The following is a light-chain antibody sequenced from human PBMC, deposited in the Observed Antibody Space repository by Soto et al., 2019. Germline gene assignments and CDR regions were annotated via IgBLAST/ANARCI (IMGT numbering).Light chain of an antibody. CDR3: QQYDNRPQI. V-gene: IGKV3-15*01. J-gene: IGKJ4*01. CDR2: GAS. Sequence: EIVMMQSPATLSVSPGESATLSCRASQSVNSNLAWYQQKPGQAPSLLIYGASTRATGVPARFSGSGSGTEFTLTISSLQSEDFAVYYCQQYDNRPQIFGGGTKVDTK. CDR1: QSVNSN.